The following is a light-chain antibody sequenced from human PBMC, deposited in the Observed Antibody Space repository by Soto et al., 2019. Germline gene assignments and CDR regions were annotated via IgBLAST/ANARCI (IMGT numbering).Light chain of an antibody. CDR1: SSNIGINF. V-gene: IGLV1-47*01. Sequence: QSALTQPPSASGTPGQRVTISCSGSSSNIGINFVSWYQRLPGAAPRLLIYMNNQRPSGVPDRFSGSKSGTSVSLAISGLRSEDEADYYCATWDDSLIGPVFGGGTKLTVL. J-gene: IGLJ2*01. CDR2: MNN. CDR3: ATWDDSLIGPV.